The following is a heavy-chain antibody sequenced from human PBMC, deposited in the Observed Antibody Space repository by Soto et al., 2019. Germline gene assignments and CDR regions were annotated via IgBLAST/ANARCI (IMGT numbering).Heavy chain of an antibody. CDR3: ARDGVGDCSSTSCSLAAFDI. Sequence: PRASVKVSCEASGGTFSSYAISWVRQAPVQGLEWMGGIIPIFGTANYAQKFQGRVTITADESTSTAYMELSSLRSEDTAVYYCARDGVGDCSSTSCSLAAFDIWGQGTMVTVSS. J-gene: IGHJ3*02. CDR2: IIPIFGTA. V-gene: IGHV1-69*13. CDR1: GGTFSSYA. D-gene: IGHD2-2*01.